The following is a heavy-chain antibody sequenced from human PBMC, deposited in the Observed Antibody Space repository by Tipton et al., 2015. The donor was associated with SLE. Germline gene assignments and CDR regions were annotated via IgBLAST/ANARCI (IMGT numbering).Heavy chain of an antibody. CDR1: GASLTGDY. V-gene: IGHV4-4*07. J-gene: IGHJ3*02. Sequence: TLSLTCTVSGASLTGDYWSWIRQPAGKGLEWIGRIYTSGSTNYNPSLKSRVTISVDTSKNQFSLKLSSVTAADTAVHYCARGFLEWLFDDAFDIWGQGTMVTVSS. D-gene: IGHD3-3*01. CDR3: ARGFLEWLFDDAFDI. CDR2: IYTSGST.